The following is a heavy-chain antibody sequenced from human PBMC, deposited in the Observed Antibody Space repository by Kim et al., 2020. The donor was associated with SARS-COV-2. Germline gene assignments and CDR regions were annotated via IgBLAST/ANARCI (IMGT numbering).Heavy chain of an antibody. CDR2: GST. J-gene: IGHJ4*02. CDR3: AQDLTRCDY. Sequence: GSTYYADSVKGRSTTYTDNSTHTLYLQMNSLRAENTAVYYCAQDLTRCDYWGQGTLVTVSS. D-gene: IGHD1-1*01. V-gene: IGHV3-23*01.